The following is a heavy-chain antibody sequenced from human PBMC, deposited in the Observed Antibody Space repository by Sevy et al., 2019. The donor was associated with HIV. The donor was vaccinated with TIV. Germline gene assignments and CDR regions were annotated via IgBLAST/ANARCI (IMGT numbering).Heavy chain of an antibody. D-gene: IGHD2-15*01. CDR2: INRAGSEK. V-gene: IGHV3-7*01. J-gene: IGHJ4*02. CDR1: GFTFSDYW. CDR3: LRGGGGY. Sequence: GGYLRLSCVASGFTFSDYWMTWVRQAPGKGLEWVASINRAGSEKYHADSVKGRFTISRNNVNKSLFLQMNSLRVEDTTVYYCLRGGGGYWGQETLVTVSS.